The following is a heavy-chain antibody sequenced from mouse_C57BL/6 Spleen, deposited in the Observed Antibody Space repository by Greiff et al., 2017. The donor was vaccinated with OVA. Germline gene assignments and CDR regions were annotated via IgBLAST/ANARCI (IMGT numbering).Heavy chain of an antibody. CDR1: GFNIKNTY. CDR3: ARWGTTVVGDSYWYFDV. Sequence: EVQLQQSVAELVRPGASVKLSCTASGFNIKNTYMHWVKQRPEQGLEWIGRIDPANGNTKYAPKFQGKATITADTSSNTAYLQLSSLTSEDTAIYYCARWGTTVVGDSYWYFDVWGTGTTVTVSS. CDR2: IDPANGNT. D-gene: IGHD1-1*01. J-gene: IGHJ1*03. V-gene: IGHV14-3*01.